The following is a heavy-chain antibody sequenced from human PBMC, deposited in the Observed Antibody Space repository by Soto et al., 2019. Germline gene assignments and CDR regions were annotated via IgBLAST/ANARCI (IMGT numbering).Heavy chain of an antibody. CDR3: ATWHEREHAYDV. V-gene: IGHV3-53*01. J-gene: IGHJ3*01. Sequence: EVQLVESGGGLIQPGESLRLSCAAFGLTISGQKYVAWVRQAPGKGLEWVSALYDVDGSFYADFAKGRFTTSSDSSKTTVYLQMNDLRPDDTAVYYCATWHEREHAYDVWGQGTTVTVSS. CDR1: GLTISGQKY. CDR2: LYDVDGS. D-gene: IGHD1-1*01.